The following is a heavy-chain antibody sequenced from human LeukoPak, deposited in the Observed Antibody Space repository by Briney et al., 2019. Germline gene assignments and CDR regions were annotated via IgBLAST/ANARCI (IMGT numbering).Heavy chain of an antibody. J-gene: IGHJ4*02. V-gene: IGHV4-30-2*01. Sequence: SETLSLTCTVSGGSISSGGYYWSWIRQHPGKGLEWIGYIYHSGSTYYNPSLKSRVTISVDRSKNQFSLKLSSVTAADTAVYYCARGDCTDGVCFLFDYWGQGTLVTVSS. CDR2: IYHSGST. CDR1: GGSISSGGYY. CDR3: ARGDCTDGVCFLFDY. D-gene: IGHD2-8*01.